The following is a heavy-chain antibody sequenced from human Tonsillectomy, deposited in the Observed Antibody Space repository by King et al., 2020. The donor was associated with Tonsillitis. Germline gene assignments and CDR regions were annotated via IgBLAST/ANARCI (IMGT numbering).Heavy chain of an antibody. CDR3: ARHRGGYSYGSFGY. CDR1: GGSISSSSYY. D-gene: IGHD5-18*01. CDR2: IYYSGST. Sequence: QLQESGPGLVKPSETLSLTCTVSGGSISSSSYYWGWIRQPPGKGLEWIGSIYYSGSTYYNPSLKSRVTISVDTSKNQFSLKLSSVTAADTAVYYCARHRGGYSYGSFGYWGQGTLVTVSS. V-gene: IGHV4-39*01. J-gene: IGHJ4*02.